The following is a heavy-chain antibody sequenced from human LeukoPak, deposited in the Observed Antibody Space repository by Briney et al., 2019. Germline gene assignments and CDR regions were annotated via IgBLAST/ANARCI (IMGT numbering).Heavy chain of an antibody. V-gene: IGHV4-59*08. CDR2: IYYSGNT. D-gene: IGHD6-13*01. J-gene: IGHJ4*02. Sequence: SETLSLTCTVSGGSISTYYWSWIRQPPGKGLEWIGYIYYSGNTYYNPSLKSRVTISVDTSKNQFSLKLNSVTAADTAVYFCARKGAAGPSFDYWGQGTLVTVSS. CDR1: GGSISTYY. CDR3: ARKGAAGPSFDY.